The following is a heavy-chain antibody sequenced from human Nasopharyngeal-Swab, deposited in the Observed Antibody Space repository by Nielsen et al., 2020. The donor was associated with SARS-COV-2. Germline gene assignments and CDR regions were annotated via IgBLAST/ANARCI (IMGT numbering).Heavy chain of an antibody. Sequence: WIRQPPGKGLEWIGEVHHSGSTHYNPSLKSQVVISADKSNQFSLRMNSVTAADTALYYCARSLVGCSSHTCALMNWGHGTLVTASS. J-gene: IGHJ4*01. D-gene: IGHD2-2*01. V-gene: IGHV4-4*02. CDR2: VHHSGST. CDR3: ARSLVGCSSHTCALMN.